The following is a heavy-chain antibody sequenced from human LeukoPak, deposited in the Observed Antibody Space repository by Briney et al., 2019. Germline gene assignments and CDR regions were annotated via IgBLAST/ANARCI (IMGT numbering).Heavy chain of an antibody. J-gene: IGHJ4*02. CDR3: ARADSNIAARRIGFDY. V-gene: IGHV3-21*01. CDR1: GFTFSSYS. CDR2: ISGSSSYI. D-gene: IGHD6-6*01. Sequence: PGGSLRLSCAASGFTFSSYSMNWVRQAPGKGLEWVSSISGSSSYIYYADSVKGRFTISRDNAKNSLYLQMNRLRAGDTALYYCARADSNIAARRIGFDYWGQGTLVTVSS.